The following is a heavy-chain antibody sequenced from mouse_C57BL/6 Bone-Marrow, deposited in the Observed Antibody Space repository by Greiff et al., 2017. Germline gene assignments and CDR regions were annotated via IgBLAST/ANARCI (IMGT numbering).Heavy chain of an antibody. Sequence: EVKLMESGGGLVQPGGSLKLSCAASGFTFSDYYMYWVRQTPEKRLEWVAYISNGGGSTYYPDTVKGRFTISRDNAKNTLYLQMSRLKSEDTAMYYCASHYSNYGFAYWGQGTLVTVSA. CDR3: ASHYSNYGFAY. CDR1: GFTFSDYY. V-gene: IGHV5-12*01. D-gene: IGHD2-5*01. J-gene: IGHJ3*01. CDR2: ISNGGGST.